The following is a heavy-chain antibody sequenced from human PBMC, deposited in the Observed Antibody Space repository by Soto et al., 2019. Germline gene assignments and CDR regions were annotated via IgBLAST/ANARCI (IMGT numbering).Heavy chain of an antibody. V-gene: IGHV1-2*02. D-gene: IGHD6-25*01. Sequence: QVQLEQSGAEVKKPGASVKVSCKASGFTFTGHYIHWVRQAPGQGLEWMGWINPNSGGTSYAQKFQGRVTMTRDTSITTAYMELSRLSSDDTAVYYCVRDASSGYRGWWDPWGQGTLVTVSS. CDR1: GFTFTGHY. CDR2: INPNSGGT. CDR3: VRDASSGYRGWWDP. J-gene: IGHJ5*02.